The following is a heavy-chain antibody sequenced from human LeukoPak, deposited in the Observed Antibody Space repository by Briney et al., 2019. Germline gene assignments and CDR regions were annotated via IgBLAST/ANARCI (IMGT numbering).Heavy chain of an antibody. J-gene: IGHJ6*03. CDR1: GFTFSSYE. CDR2: ISSSGSTT. D-gene: IGHD3-3*01. Sequence: TGGSLRLSCAASGFTFSSYEMNWVRQAPGKGLEWFSYISSSGSTTYYADSVKGRFTISRDNAKNSLYLQMNSLRAEDTAVYYCARGLTPITIFGVVSGYYYYYMDVWGKGTTVTVSS. CDR3: ARGLTPITIFGVVSGYYYYYMDV. V-gene: IGHV3-48*03.